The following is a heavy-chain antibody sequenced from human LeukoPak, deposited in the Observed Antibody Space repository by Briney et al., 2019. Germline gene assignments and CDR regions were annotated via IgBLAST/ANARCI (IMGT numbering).Heavy chain of an antibody. V-gene: IGHV4-59*01. D-gene: IGHD5-12*01. CDR3: ARVFGYSGYPNWFDP. CDR2: IYYSGST. Sequence: SETLSLTCTVSGGSISIYYWSWIRQPPGKGLEWIGYIYYSGSTNYNPSLKSRVTISVDTSKNQFSLKLSSVTAADTAVYYCARVFGYSGYPNWFDPWGQGTLVTVSS. J-gene: IGHJ5*02. CDR1: GGSISIYY.